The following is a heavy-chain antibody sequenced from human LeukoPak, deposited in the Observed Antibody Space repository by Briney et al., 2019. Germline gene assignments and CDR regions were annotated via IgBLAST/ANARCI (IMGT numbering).Heavy chain of an antibody. CDR2: FHTAGDI. V-gene: IGHV3-13*01. CDR3: ARGSCSSRSCYKRVNGLDV. D-gene: IGHD2-2*01. CDR1: GFTFSNYD. Sequence: GGSLRLSCAASGFTFSNYDMHWVRQATGKGLEWVSAFHTAGDIHYSGSVKGRFATSRENAKNSFYLQMNNLKAGDTAVYYCARGSCSSRSCYKRVNGLDVWGQGTPVTVSS. J-gene: IGHJ6*02.